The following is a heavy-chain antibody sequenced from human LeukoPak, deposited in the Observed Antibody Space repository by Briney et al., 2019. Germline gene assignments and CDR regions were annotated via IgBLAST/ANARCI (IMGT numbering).Heavy chain of an antibody. J-gene: IGHJ4*02. D-gene: IGHD5-24*01. Sequence: GASVKVSCKASGYTFTSYYMHWVRQAPGQGLEWMGIINPSGGSTSYAQKFQGRVTMTGDTSTSTVYMELSSLRSEDTAAYYCARDVGDGYAEDYWGQGTLVTVSS. V-gene: IGHV1-46*01. CDR1: GYTFTSYY. CDR2: INPSGGST. CDR3: ARDVGDGYAEDY.